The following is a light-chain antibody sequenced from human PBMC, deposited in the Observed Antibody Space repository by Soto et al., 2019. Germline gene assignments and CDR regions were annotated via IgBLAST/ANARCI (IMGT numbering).Light chain of an antibody. V-gene: IGKV1-5*03. Sequence: DIQMTQSPSTLSGSVGDRVTITCRASQTISSWLAWYQQKPGKAPKLLIYKASTLKSGVPSRFSGSGSGTEFTLTISSLKPDDFATYYCQHYNSYSEAFGQGTKVDIK. CDR1: QTISSW. CDR2: KAS. J-gene: IGKJ1*01. CDR3: QHYNSYSEA.